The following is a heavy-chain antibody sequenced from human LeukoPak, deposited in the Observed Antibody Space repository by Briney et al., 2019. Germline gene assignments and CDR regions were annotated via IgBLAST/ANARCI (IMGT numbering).Heavy chain of an antibody. Sequence: GASLILCCAASGFTFMTYGMRWVRQAPGEGLEGVALIWYDGSHKYYADSVKGRFTISRDNANNALDLQMNSLRAEDTAVYYCARERHYDILTGNSRRLSYYFDYWGQGTLVTVSS. J-gene: IGHJ4*02. CDR3: ARERHYDILTGNSRRLSYYFDY. CDR2: IWYDGSHK. CDR1: GFTFMTYG. D-gene: IGHD3-9*01. V-gene: IGHV3-33*01.